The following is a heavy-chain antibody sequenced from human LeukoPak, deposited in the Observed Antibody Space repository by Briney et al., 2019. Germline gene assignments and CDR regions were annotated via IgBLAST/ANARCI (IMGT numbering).Heavy chain of an antibody. CDR2: IYHSGST. J-gene: IGHJ4*02. CDR3: ARDLAYGDLPFDY. V-gene: IGHV4-4*02. Sequence: SETLSLTCAVSGGSISSSNWWSWVRQPPGKGLEWIGEIYHSGSTNYNPSLKSRVTISVDKSKNQFSLKLSSVTAADTAVYYCARDLAYGDLPFDYWGQGTLVTVSS. CDR1: GGSISSSNW. D-gene: IGHD4-17*01.